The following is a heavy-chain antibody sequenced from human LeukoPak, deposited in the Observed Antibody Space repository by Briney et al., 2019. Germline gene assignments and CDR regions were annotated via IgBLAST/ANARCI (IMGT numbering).Heavy chain of an antibody. Sequence: ASVKVSCKASGYTFTSYAMHWVRQAPGQRLEWMGWINAGNGNTKYSQKFQGRVTITRDTSASTAYMELSSLRSEDTAVYYCARDSSSWYNYYGMDVWGKGTTVTVSS. CDR3: ARDSSSWYNYYGMDV. D-gene: IGHD6-13*01. CDR2: INAGNGNT. J-gene: IGHJ6*04. V-gene: IGHV1-3*01. CDR1: GYTFTSYA.